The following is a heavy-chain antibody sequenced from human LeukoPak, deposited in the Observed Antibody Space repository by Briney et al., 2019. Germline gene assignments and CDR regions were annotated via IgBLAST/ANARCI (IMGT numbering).Heavy chain of an antibody. CDR1: GFTFSNYW. CDR3: ARRYNWNSRRYFDL. D-gene: IGHD1-7*01. V-gene: IGHV3-7*01. CDR2: IKQDGSEK. J-gene: IGHJ2*01. Sequence: GGSLRLSCAVSGFTFSNYWMSWVRQAPGKGLEWVANIKQDGSEKYYVDSVKGRFTISRDNAKNSLYLQMNSLRAEDTAVYYCARRYNWNSRRYFDLWGRGTLVTVSS.